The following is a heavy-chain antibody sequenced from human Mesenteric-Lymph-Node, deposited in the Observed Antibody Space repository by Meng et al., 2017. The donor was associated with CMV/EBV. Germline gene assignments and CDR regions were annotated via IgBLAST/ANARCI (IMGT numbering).Heavy chain of an antibody. CDR2: ISYDGTNK. CDR3: ARKYCSSTSCYTVMGAFDI. J-gene: IGHJ3*02. V-gene: IGHV3-30-3*01. Sequence: LSLTCAASGFTFSSYPMHWVRQAPGKGLEWVATISYDGTNKYYTDSVKGRFTISRDTSKNTLYLQVNSLTAEDTAVYYCARKYCSSTSCYTVMGAFDIWGQGTMVTVSS. D-gene: IGHD2-2*02. CDR1: GFTFSSYP.